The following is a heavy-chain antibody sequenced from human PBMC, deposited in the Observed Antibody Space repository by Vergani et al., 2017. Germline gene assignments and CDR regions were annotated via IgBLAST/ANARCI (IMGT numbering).Heavy chain of an antibody. CDR3: ANDKGYERHGVYGSYIDY. CDR2: ISWDGGST. Sequence: EVQLVESGGVVVQPGGSLRLSCAASGFTFDDYTMHWVRQAPGKGLEWVSFISWDGGSTYYADSVKGRFTISRDNSKNSLYLQMNSLRTEDTALYYCANDKGYERHGVYGSYIDYWGQGSLVTVSS. D-gene: IGHD5/OR15-5a*01. CDR1: GFTFDDYT. J-gene: IGHJ4*02. V-gene: IGHV3-43*01.